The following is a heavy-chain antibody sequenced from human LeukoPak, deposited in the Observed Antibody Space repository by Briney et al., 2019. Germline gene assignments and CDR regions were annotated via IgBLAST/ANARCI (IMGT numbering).Heavy chain of an antibody. CDR2: IYYSGST. V-gene: IGHV4-31*03. Sequence: SETLSLTCTVSGGSISSGGYYWSWIRQHPGKGLEWIGYIYYSGSTYYNPSLKSRVTISVDTSKNQFSLKLSSVTAADTAVYYCETLGYCSGGSCYHGASWGQGTLVTVSS. D-gene: IGHD2-15*01. J-gene: IGHJ5*02. CDR3: ETLGYCSGGSCYHGAS. CDR1: GGSISSGGYY.